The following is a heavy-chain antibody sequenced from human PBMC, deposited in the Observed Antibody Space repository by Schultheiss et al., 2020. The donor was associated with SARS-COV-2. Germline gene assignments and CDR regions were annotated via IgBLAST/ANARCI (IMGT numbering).Heavy chain of an antibody. V-gene: IGHV4-34*01. J-gene: IGHJ4*02. Sequence: SETLSLTCAVYGGSFSGYYWSWIRQPPGKGLEWIGEINHSGSTNYNPSLKSRVTISVDTSKNQFSLKLSSVTAADTAVYYCARMKAATADYWGQGTLVTVSS. CDR1: GGSFSGYY. CDR3: ARMKAATADY. CDR2: INHSGST. D-gene: IGHD2-15*01.